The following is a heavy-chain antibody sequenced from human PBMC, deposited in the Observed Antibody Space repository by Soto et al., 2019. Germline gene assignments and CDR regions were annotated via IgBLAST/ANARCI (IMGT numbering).Heavy chain of an antibody. V-gene: IGHV3-23*01. D-gene: IGHD3-9*01. CDR3: AKDDDILTGYLRPDYYGMDV. J-gene: IGHJ6*02. CDR2: ISGSGGST. CDR1: GFTFSSYA. Sequence: GGSLRLSCAASGFTFSSYAMSWVRQAPGKGLEWVSAISGSGGSTYYADSVKGRFTISRDNSKNTLYLQMNSLRAEDTAVYYCAKDDDILTGYLRPDYYGMDVWGQGTTVTVSS.